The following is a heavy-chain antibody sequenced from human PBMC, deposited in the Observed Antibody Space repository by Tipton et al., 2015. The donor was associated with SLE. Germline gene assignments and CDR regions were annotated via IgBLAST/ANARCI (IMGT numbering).Heavy chain of an antibody. Sequence: TLSLTCTVSGGSFSSGSYYWSWIRQPAGKGLEWIGRFFTGGSTYYNPSLKSRVTISVDTSKNQFSLKLSSVTAADTAVYYCAGMTTVTKYFQHWGQGTLVTVSS. V-gene: IGHV4-61*02. CDR3: AGMTTVTKYFQH. D-gene: IGHD4-11*01. CDR1: GGSFSSGSYY. CDR2: FFTGGST. J-gene: IGHJ1*01.